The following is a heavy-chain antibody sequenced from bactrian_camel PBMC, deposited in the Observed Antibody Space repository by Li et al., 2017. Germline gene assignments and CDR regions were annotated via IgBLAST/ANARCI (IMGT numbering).Heavy chain of an antibody. CDR3: AASRGACSSWTWAPKYKY. D-gene: IGHD6*01. CDR2: INSGGDRT. V-gene: IGHV3S40*01. CDR1: GFTFSSYA. Sequence: VQLVESGGGLVQPGGSLRLSCAASGFTFSSYAMNWVRQAPGKGLEWVSIINSGGDRTYYADSVKGRFTISQDNAKNTVYLQMNGLKPEDTAIYYCAASRGACSSWTWAPKYKYWGQGTQVTVS. J-gene: IGHJ4*01.